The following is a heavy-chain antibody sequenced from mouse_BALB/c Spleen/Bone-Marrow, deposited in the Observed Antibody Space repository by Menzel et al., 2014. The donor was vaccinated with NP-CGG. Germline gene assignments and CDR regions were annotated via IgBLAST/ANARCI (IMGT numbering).Heavy chain of an antibody. V-gene: IGHV5-17*02. CDR3: TRGGNWDDFDY. Sequence: EVKLVESGGGLVQPGGSRKLSCAASGFTFSSFGMHWVRQAPEKGLEWVAYISSGSTTIFYADTVKGRFTISRDNPKNPLFLQMTSLRSEDTAMYYCTRGGNWDDFDYWGQGTTLTVSS. D-gene: IGHD4-1*01. J-gene: IGHJ2*01. CDR1: GFTFSSFG. CDR2: ISSGSTTI.